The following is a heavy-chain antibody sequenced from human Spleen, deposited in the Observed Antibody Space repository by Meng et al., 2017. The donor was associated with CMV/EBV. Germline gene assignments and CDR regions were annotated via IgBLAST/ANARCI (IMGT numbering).Heavy chain of an antibody. J-gene: IGHJ4*02. CDR1: GFTLRSYP. D-gene: IGHD5-18*01. CDR3: AKSRIQLWTQPFDY. CDR2: ISDNGGKT. V-gene: IGHV3-23*01. Sequence: GESLKISCAASGFTLRSYPMSWVRQAPGKGLEWVSTISDNGGKTYFADSVKGRFAISRDNSKNTLFLQMNSLGAEDTAVYYCAKSRIQLWTQPFDYWGQGALVTVSS.